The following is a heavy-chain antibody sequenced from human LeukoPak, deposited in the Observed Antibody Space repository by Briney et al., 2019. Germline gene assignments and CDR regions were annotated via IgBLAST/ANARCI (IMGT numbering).Heavy chain of an antibody. CDR1: GYTFTGYY. CDR3: ARGVLRYFDWLLHNDAFDI. V-gene: IGHV1-8*02. CDR2: MNPNSGNT. J-gene: IGHJ3*02. Sequence: ASVKVSCKASGYTFTGYYMHWVRQATGQGLEWMGWMNPNSGNTGYAQKFQGRVTMTRNTSISTAYMELSSLRSEDTAVYYCARGVLRYFDWLLHNDAFDIWGQGTMVTVSS. D-gene: IGHD3-9*01.